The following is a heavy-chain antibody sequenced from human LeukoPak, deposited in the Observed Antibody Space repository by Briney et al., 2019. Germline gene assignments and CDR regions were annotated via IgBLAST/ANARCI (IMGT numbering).Heavy chain of an antibody. CDR1: GGSISSTDYY. CDR3: VRDVRSGSYLGA. Sequence: SETLSLTCTVSGGSISSTDYYWGWVRQTPGKGLEWIGSISYRGSTYYNPSLKSRVTISLDTSKNQFSLTVTSVTAADTAVYYCVRDVRSGSYLGAWGQGTLVTVSS. D-gene: IGHD1-26*01. V-gene: IGHV4-39*07. J-gene: IGHJ5*02. CDR2: ISYRGST.